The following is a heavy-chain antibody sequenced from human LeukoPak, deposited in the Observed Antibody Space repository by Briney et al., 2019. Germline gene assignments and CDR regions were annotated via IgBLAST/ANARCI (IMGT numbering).Heavy chain of an antibody. CDR2: ISGSGGST. V-gene: IGHV3-23*01. Sequence: GGTLRLSCAASGFTFSSYGMSWVSQAPGKGLEWVSAISGSGGSTYYADSVKGRFTISRDNSKNTLYLQMNSLRAEDTAVYYCAKYYYDSSGYYHYFDYWGQGTLVTVSS. CDR1: GFTFSSYG. CDR3: AKYYYDSSGYYHYFDY. J-gene: IGHJ4*02. D-gene: IGHD3-22*01.